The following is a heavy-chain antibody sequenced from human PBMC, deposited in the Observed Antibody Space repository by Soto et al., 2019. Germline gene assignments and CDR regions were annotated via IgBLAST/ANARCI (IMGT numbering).Heavy chain of an antibody. V-gene: IGHV3-15*01. Sequence: PGGSLRLSCAASGFPFSNAWMSWVRQAPGKGLEWVSRIKSKTDGGTTDYAAPVKGRFTISRDDSKNTLYLQMNSLKTEDTAVYYCTTRVCSSTSCYYRHYYYYMDVWGKGTTVTVSS. CDR2: IKSKTDGGTT. D-gene: IGHD2-2*01. J-gene: IGHJ6*03. CDR3: TTRVCSSTSCYYRHYYYYMDV. CDR1: GFPFSNAW.